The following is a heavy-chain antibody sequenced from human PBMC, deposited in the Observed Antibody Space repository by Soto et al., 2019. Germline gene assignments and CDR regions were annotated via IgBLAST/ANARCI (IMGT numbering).Heavy chain of an antibody. CDR1: GFTFSGSA. CDR3: TRHATMVRGVDY. V-gene: IGHV3-73*01. Sequence: GGSLRLSCAASGFTFSGSAMHWVRQASGKGLEWVGRIRSKANSYATAYAASVKGRFTISRDDSKNTAYLQMNSLKTEDTAVYYCTRHATMVRGVDYWGQGTLVTVSS. D-gene: IGHD3-10*01. CDR2: IRSKANSYAT. J-gene: IGHJ4*02.